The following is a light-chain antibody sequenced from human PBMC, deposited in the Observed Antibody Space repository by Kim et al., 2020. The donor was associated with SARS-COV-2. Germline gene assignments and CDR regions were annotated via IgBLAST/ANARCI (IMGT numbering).Light chain of an antibody. J-gene: IGLJ2*01. Sequence: QLVLTQSPSVSASLGASVKLTCTLSSGHSSYAIAWHQQQPEKGPRYLMKLNSDGSHTKGDGIPDRFSGSSSGAERYLTIPSLQSEDEADYYCQTWGTGIQIFGGGTQLTVL. V-gene: IGLV4-69*01. CDR3: QTWGTGIQI. CDR2: LNSDGSH. CDR1: SGHSSYA.